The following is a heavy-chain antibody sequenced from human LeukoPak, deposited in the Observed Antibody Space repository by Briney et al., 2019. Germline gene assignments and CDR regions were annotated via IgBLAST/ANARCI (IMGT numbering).Heavy chain of an antibody. CDR1: GGSFSGYY. D-gene: IGHD5-12*01. Sequence: SETLSLTCAVYGGSFSGYYWSWIRQPPGKGLEWIGEINHSGSTNYNPSLKSRVTISVDTSKNQFSLKLSSVTAADTAVYYCARVRTIWHPIVATGYFDYWGQGTLVTVSS. J-gene: IGHJ4*02. CDR2: INHSGST. V-gene: IGHV4-34*01. CDR3: ARVRTIWHPIVATGYFDY.